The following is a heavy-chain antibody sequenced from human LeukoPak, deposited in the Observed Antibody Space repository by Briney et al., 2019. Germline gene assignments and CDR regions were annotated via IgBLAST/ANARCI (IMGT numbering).Heavy chain of an antibody. J-gene: IGHJ3*02. D-gene: IGHD3-3*01. Sequence: PGRSMRLSCAVSGFTVSSNYMSWVRQAPGKGLEWVSVTHSGGSTYCADSVKGRFTTSRDNSKNTLYLQMNILRAGDMTVYYCAIDLSKYDFCSGASRGGDIWGQGTMVTVSS. CDR3: AIDLSKYDFCSGASRGGDI. V-gene: IGHV3-66*02. CDR2: THSGGST. CDR1: GFTVSSNY.